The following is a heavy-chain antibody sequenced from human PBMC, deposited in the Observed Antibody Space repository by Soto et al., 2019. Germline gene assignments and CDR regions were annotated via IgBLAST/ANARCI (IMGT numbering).Heavy chain of an antibody. CDR3: ARSGIPHYYYYYMDV. D-gene: IGHD3-10*01. J-gene: IGHJ6*03. CDR2: ISYDGSNK. CDR1: GFTFSSYG. Sequence: GGSLRLSCAASGFTFSSYGMHWVRQAPGKGLEWVAVISYDGSNKYYADSVKGRFTISRDNSKNTLYLQMNSLRAEDTAVYYCARSGIPHYYYYYMDVWGKGTTVTVSS. V-gene: IGHV3-30*03.